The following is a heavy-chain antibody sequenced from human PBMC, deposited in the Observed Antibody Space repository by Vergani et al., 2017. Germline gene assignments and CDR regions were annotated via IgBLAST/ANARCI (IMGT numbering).Heavy chain of an antibody. J-gene: IGHJ3*02. CDR3: ARAEDVDTAMSAFDI. D-gene: IGHD5-18*01. Sequence: QVQLQESGPGLVKPSQTLSLTCTVSGGSISSGGYYWSWIRQPAGKGLEWIGRIYTSGSTNYNPSLKSRVTISVDTSKSQFSLKLSSVTAADTAVYYCARAEDVDTAMSAFDIWGQGTMVTVSS. V-gene: IGHV4-61*02. CDR1: GGSISSGGYY. CDR2: IYTSGST.